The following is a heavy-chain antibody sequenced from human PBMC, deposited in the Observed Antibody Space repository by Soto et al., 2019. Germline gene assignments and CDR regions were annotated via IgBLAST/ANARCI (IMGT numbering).Heavy chain of an antibody. CDR1: GYTFTRNG. D-gene: IGHD3-22*01. Sequence: GASVKVSCKTSGYTFTRNGIGWVRQAPGQGLEWMGRISPKSGSIKYAEKFQGRVIMTTDTSTSTAYMELRSLRSDDTAVYYCVKDRDSNSWPSRDVWGPGTTVTVSS. V-gene: IGHV1-18*01. CDR2: ISPKSGSI. CDR3: VKDRDSNSWPSRDV. J-gene: IGHJ6*02.